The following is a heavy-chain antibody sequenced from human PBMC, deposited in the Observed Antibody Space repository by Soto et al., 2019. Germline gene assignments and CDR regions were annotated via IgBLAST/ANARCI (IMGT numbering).Heavy chain of an antibody. D-gene: IGHD5-12*01. Sequence: QVHLQESGPGLVKPSQTLSLNCTVSGGSVSSGDYYWTWIRQHPGKGLEWIGYISYTGSTYYNPSLESRVCISVYTSRTHFSLRLNSVTAADTAVYYCATTGGYGTPGDYWGQGTLVTVSS. J-gene: IGHJ4*02. V-gene: IGHV4-31*03. CDR3: ATTGGYGTPGDY. CDR1: GGSVSSGDYY. CDR2: ISYTGST.